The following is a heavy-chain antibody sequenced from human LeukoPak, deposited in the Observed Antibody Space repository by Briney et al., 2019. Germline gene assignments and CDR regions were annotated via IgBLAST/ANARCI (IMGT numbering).Heavy chain of an antibody. V-gene: IGHV3-7*01. CDR1: GFTFSSYW. CDR2: IKQDGSEK. D-gene: IGHD3-16*01. J-gene: IGHJ6*03. Sequence: PGGSLRLSCAASGFTFSSYWMSWVRQAPGKGLEWVVNIKQDGSEKYYVDSVKGRFTISRDNAKNSLYLQMNSLRAEDTAVYYCARRVGASYYYYYMDVWGKGTTVTVSS. CDR3: ARRVGASYYYYYMDV.